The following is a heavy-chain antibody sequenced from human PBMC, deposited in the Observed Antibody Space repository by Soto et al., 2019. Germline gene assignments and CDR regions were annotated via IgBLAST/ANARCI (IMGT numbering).Heavy chain of an antibody. D-gene: IGHD4-17*01. V-gene: IGHV3-33*01. CDR2: IWYDGSNK. Sequence: PGGSLRLSCAASGFTFSSYGMHWVRQAPGKGLEWVAVIWYDGSNKYYADSVKGRFTISRDNSKNTLYLQMNSLRAEDTAVYYCTTDFLDDYGDPYNWFDPWGQGTLVTVSS. J-gene: IGHJ5*02. CDR1: GFTFSSYG. CDR3: TTDFLDDYGDPYNWFDP.